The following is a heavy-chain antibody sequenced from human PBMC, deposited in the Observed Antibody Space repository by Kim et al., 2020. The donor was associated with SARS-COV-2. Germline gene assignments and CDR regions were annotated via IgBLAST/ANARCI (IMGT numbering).Heavy chain of an antibody. J-gene: IGHJ4*02. CDR3: ARIDGSGSYYTIDW. D-gene: IGHD3-10*01. Sequence: SETLSLTCTVSGGSISSSSYYWGWIRQPPGKGLEWIGSIYYSGSTYYNPSLKSRVTISVDTSKNQFSLKLSSVTAADTAVYYCARIDGSGSYYTIDWWGQGTLVTVSS. CDR2: IYYSGST. CDR1: GGSISSSSYY. V-gene: IGHV4-39*01.